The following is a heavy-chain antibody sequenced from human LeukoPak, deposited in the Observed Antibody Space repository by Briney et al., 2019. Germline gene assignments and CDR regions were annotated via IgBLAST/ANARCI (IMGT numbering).Heavy chain of an antibody. J-gene: IGHJ4*02. D-gene: IGHD1-7*01. CDR3: ARVPLGELNPHYFDY. CDR2: IIPIFGTA. Sequence: GASVKVSCKASGYTFTSYDINWVRQATGQGLEWMGGIIPIFGTANYAQKFQGRVTITTDESTSTAYMELSSLRSEDTAVYYCARVPLGELNPHYFDYWGQGTLVTVSS. CDR1: GYTFTSYD. V-gene: IGHV1-69*05.